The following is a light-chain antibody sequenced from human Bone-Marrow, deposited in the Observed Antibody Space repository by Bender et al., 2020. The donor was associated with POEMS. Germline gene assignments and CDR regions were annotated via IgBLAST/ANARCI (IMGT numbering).Light chain of an antibody. V-gene: IGLV3-10*01. CDR1: ALPKKF. J-gene: IGLJ2*01. CDR3: YSADITSYERV. Sequence: SYDLTQPPSVSVSPGQTARITCSGDALPKKFAYWYQQKSGQAPVMVIHEDIKRPSGIPARFSGSSVGTVATLTISGAQVEDEADYYCYSADITSYERVFGGGTKLTVL. CDR2: EDI.